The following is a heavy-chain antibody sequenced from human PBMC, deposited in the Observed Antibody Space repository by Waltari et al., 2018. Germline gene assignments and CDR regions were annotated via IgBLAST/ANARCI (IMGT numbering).Heavy chain of an antibody. J-gene: IGHJ6*02. Sequence: QVQLVQSGAEVKKPGSSVKVSCKASGGTFSSYAISWVRQAPGQGLEWMGRFIPSLGIANYAQKFQGRVTITADKATSTAYMELSSLRSEDTAVHYCARESIFGVTYYYGMDVWGQGTTVTVSS. CDR2: FIPSLGIA. V-gene: IGHV1-69*04. D-gene: IGHD3-3*01. CDR3: ARESIFGVTYYYGMDV. CDR1: GGTFSSYA.